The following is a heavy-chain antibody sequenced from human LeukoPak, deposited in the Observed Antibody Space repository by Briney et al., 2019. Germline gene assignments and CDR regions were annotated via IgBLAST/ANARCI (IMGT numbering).Heavy chain of an antibody. Sequence: GGSLRLSCAASGFTFANYAMNWVRQSPDKGLEWVSSLSGSNGASSSHTADSVKARFTVSRDNSKNKFFLHMTDLRVEDTAIYYCTKSDVYFYYYMDVWGKGTAVTVS. CDR1: GFTFANYA. CDR2: LSGSNGASSS. J-gene: IGHJ6*03. CDR3: TKSDVYFYYYMDV. V-gene: IGHV3-23*01. D-gene: IGHD2-8*01.